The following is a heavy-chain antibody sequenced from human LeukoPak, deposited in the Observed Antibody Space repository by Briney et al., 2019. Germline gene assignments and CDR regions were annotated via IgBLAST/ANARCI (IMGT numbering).Heavy chain of an antibody. CDR1: GFGFTAAW. D-gene: IGHD3-3*01. CDR3: AWQTKYDFWRMDY. Sequence: GGSLRLSCAASGFGFTAAWMSWVRQAPGKGPEWVGRIKSRGGGETTEYAAHVPGTITRSKADSENTLYLQINGLKIEDTGVYYCAWQTKYDFWRMDYCGLGTLVTVSS. J-gene: IGHJ4*02. CDR2: IKSRGGGETT. V-gene: IGHV3-15*01.